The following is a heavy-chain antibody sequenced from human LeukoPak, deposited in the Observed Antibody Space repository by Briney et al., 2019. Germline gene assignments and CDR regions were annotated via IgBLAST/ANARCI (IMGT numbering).Heavy chain of an antibody. CDR2: IIPIFGSA. Sequence: SVKVSCKASGGTFISYAISWVRQAPGQGLEWMGGIIPIFGSANYAQKFQGRVTITTDESTSTAYMELSSLRSEDTAVYYCARSAEGGSYYSGHNWFDPWGQGTLVTVSS. V-gene: IGHV1-69*05. J-gene: IGHJ5*02. D-gene: IGHD1-26*01. CDR1: GGTFISYA. CDR3: ARSAEGGSYYSGHNWFDP.